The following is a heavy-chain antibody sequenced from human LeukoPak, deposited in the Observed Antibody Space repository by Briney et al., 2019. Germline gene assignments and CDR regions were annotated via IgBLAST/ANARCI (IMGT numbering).Heavy chain of an antibody. CDR2: ITPIPGIA. CDR3: ARDIKAGDNWFDP. J-gene: IGHJ5*02. CDR1: GGTFSSYA. D-gene: IGHD6-19*01. Sequence: ASVKVSCKASGGTFSSYAISWVRQAPGQGLEWMGRITPIPGIANYAQKFQGRVTITADKSTSTAYMELSRLRSDDTAVYYCARDIKAGDNWFDPWGQGTLVTVSS. V-gene: IGHV1-69*04.